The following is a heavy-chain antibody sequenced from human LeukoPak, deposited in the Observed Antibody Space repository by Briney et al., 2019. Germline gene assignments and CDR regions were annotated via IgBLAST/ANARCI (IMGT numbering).Heavy chain of an antibody. CDR1: GGSISTYY. Sequence: SETLSLTCTVSGGSISTYYWNWIRQPPGKGLEWIGYIYHSGSTNYNPSLQSRVTISVDSSKNQFSLNLNSVTAADTAVYYCARGGAARLHFQNWGQGTLVTVSS. CDR3: ARGGAARLHFQN. J-gene: IGHJ1*01. V-gene: IGHV4-59*01. CDR2: IYHSGST. D-gene: IGHD6-6*01.